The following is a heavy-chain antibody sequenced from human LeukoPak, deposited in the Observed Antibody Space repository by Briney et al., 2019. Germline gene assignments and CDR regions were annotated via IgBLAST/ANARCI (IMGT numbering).Heavy chain of an antibody. CDR3: AKQSVVVAIDY. D-gene: IGHD3-22*01. CDR2: ISHTGTTM. J-gene: IGHJ4*02. CDR1: GFTFSDHY. V-gene: IGHV3-11*01. Sequence: GGSLRLSCAASGFTFSDHYMSWIRQAPGKGLEWVSYISHTGTTMYYADSVKGRFTLSRDNSKNTLYLQMNSLRAEDTALYYCAKQSVVVAIDYWGQGTLVTVSS.